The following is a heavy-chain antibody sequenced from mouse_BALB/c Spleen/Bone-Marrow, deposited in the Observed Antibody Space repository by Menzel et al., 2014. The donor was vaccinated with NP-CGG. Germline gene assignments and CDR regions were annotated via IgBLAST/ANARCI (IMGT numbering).Heavy chain of an antibody. CDR3: ARRWLPYAMDY. CDR2: INPYNDGT. D-gene: IGHD2-3*01. J-gene: IGHJ4*01. CDR1: GYTFTSYI. V-gene: IGHV1-14*01. Sequence: VQLKDSGLELVKPGASVKMSCKASGYTFTSYIMHWVKQKPGQGLEWIGYINPYNDGTKYNEKFKGKATLTSDKSSSTAYMELSSLTSEDSAVYYCARRWLPYAMDYWGQGTSVTVSS.